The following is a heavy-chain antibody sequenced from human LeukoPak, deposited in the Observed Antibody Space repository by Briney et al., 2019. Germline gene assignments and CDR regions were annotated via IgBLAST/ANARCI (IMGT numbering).Heavy chain of an antibody. CDR1: GGSISSGGYY. Sequence: SSQTLSLTCTVSGGSISSGGYYWSWIRQPPGKGLEWIGYIYHSGSTYYNPSLKSRVTISVDTSKNQFSLKLSSVTAADTAVYYCARGRTPEYFQHWGQGTLVTVSS. J-gene: IGHJ1*01. D-gene: IGHD3/OR15-3a*01. CDR2: IYHSGST. CDR3: ARGRTPEYFQH. V-gene: IGHV4-30-2*01.